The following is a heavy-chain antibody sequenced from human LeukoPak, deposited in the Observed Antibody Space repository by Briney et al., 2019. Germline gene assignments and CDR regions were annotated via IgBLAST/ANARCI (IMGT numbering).Heavy chain of an antibody. CDR3: VRDYSGWAGDY. CDR1: GFTFSSHY. Sequence: PGGSLRLSCAASGFTFSSHYMQWVRQAPGKGLVWVSGIKTDGSSTRYADSVKGRFTISRDNAKNTLYLQMNSLRAEDTAVYYCVRDYSGWAGDYWGQGTLVTVSS. V-gene: IGHV3-74*01. J-gene: IGHJ4*02. D-gene: IGHD6-19*01. CDR2: IKTDGSST.